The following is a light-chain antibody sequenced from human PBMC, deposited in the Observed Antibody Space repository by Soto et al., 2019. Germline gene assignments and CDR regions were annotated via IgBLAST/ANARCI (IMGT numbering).Light chain of an antibody. J-gene: IGKJ1*01. CDR3: QQYYSTPLT. V-gene: IGKV4-1*01. Sequence: DIVMTQSPDSLAVSLGERATINCKSSQNILYSSNHKNYLAWYQQKPGQPPKLLIYWASTRESGVPDRLSGSGSGTDFTLTSSSLQAEDVAVYYCQQYYSTPLTFGQGTKVEIK. CDR2: WAS. CDR1: QNILYSSNHKNY.